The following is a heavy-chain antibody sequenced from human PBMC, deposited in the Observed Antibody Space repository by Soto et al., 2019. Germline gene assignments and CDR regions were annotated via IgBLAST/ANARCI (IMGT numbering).Heavy chain of an antibody. CDR1: NDSLSNHF. V-gene: IGHV1-46*03. CDR2: INPGLYNA. Sequence: ASVKVSLQASNDSLSNHFIHWLRQAPAEGREWVGIINPGLYNANYSKELEGRLTLTSDMPSSTVYMQLSNLRSDDTAVYYCAGAASRVSSVVAAYWGQGTLVTVSS. J-gene: IGHJ4*02. CDR3: AGAASRVSSVVAAY. D-gene: IGHD3-10*01.